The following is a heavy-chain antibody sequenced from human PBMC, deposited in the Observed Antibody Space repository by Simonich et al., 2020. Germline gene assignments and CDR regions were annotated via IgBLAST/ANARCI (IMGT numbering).Heavy chain of an antibody. CDR1: GFTFSSYD. J-gene: IGHJ5*02. Sequence: EVQLVESGGGLVQPGGSLRLSCAASGFTFSSYDMHWVRQATVKCLGWVSAIGTTGETYYPGAVKGRFTISRENAKNSLYLQMNSLRAGDTAVYYCARGGYSGSYNWFDPWGQGTLVTVSS. V-gene: IGHV3-13*01. D-gene: IGHD1-26*01. CDR2: IGTTGET. CDR3: ARGGYSGSYNWFDP.